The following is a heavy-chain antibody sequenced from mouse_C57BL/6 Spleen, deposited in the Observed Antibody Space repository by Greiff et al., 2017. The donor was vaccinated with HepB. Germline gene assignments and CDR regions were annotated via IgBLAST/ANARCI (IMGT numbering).Heavy chain of an antibody. J-gene: IGHJ2*01. CDR1: GYTFTSYW. V-gene: IGHV1-7*01. D-gene: IGHD1-1*01. CDR3: ARSGYCYGYYFDY. Sequence: VQLQQSGAELAKPGASVKLSCKASGYTFTSYWMHWVKQRPGQGLEWIGYINPSSGYTKYNQKFKDKATLTADTSSSTAYMQLSSLPYEDSAVYYCARSGYCYGYYFDYWGQGTTLTVSS. CDR2: INPSSGYT.